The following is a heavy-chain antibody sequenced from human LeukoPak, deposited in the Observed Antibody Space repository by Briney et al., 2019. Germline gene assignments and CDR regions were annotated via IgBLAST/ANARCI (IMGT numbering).Heavy chain of an antibody. CDR2: IYYSGST. V-gene: IGHV4-39*07. CDR1: GGSISSSSYY. CDR3: ARRRYCSSTSCYRSGSYYYMHV. D-gene: IGHD2-2*01. Sequence: PSETLSLTCTVSGGSISSSSYYWGWIRQPPGKGLEWIGSIYYSGSTYYNPSLKSRVTISVDTSKNQFSLKLSSVTAADTAVYYCARRRYCSSTSCYRSGSYYYMHVWGKGTTVTVSS. J-gene: IGHJ6*03.